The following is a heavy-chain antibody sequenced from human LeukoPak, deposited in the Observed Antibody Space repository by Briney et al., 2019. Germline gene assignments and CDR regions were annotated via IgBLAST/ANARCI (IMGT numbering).Heavy chain of an antibody. J-gene: IGHJ6*02. CDR2: IYYSGST. D-gene: IGHD6-19*01. CDR3: ARQGRSVTVAGSPPNYYYYGMDV. V-gene: IGHV4-61*08. CDR1: GGSISSGGYY. Sequence: SQTRSLTCTVSGGSISSGGYYWSWIRQPPGKGLEWIGYIYYSGSTNYNPSLKSRVTISVDTSKNQFSLKLSSVTAADTAVYYCARQGRSVTVAGSPPNYYYYGMDVWGQGTTVTVSS.